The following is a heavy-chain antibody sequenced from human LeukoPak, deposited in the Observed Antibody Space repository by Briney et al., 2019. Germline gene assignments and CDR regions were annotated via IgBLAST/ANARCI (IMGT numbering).Heavy chain of an antibody. Sequence: SETLSLTCAVYGGSFSGYYWSWIRQPPGKGLEWIGEINHSGSTYYNPSLKSRVTISVDTSKNQFSLKLSSVTAADTAVYYCAREQDYYGSGSPGGYWGQGTLVTVSS. CDR1: GGSFSGYY. J-gene: IGHJ4*02. CDR2: INHSGST. CDR3: AREQDYYGSGSPGGY. D-gene: IGHD3-10*01. V-gene: IGHV4-34*01.